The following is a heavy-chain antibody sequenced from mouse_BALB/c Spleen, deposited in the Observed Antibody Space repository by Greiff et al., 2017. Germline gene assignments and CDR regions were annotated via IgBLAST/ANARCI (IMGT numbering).Heavy chain of an antibody. V-gene: IGHV2-6-7*01. CDR2: IWGDGST. J-gene: IGHJ2*01. CDR3: ARGDDDLDY. Sequence: VKLVESGPGLVAPSQSLSLTCTVSGFSLTGYGVNWVRQPPGKGLEWLGMIWGDGSTDYNSALKTRLNISKDNSTSQVFLKMNSLQTDDTATYYCARGDDDLDYWGQGTTVTVSS. D-gene: IGHD2-3*01. CDR1: GFSLTGYG.